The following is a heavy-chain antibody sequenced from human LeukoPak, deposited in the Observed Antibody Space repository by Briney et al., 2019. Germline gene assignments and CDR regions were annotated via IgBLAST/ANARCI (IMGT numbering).Heavy chain of an antibody. CDR3: ARTNGARGAFDI. CDR2: IIPIFGTA. Sequence: ASVKVSCKASGGTFSSYAISWVRQAPGQGLEWMGGIIPIFGTANYAQKFQGRVTITADKSTSTAYMELSSLRSEDTAVYYCARTNGARGAFDIWGQGTMVTVSS. D-gene: IGHD2-8*01. J-gene: IGHJ3*02. CDR1: GGTFSSYA. V-gene: IGHV1-69*06.